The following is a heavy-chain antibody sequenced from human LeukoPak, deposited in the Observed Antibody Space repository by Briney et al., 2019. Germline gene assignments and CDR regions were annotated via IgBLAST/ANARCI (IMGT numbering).Heavy chain of an antibody. J-gene: IGHJ4*02. V-gene: IGHV1-3*03. Sequence: ASVKVSCKASGYTFTSYAMHWVRQAPGQRLEWMGWINAGNGNTKYSQEFQGRVTITRDTSASTAYMELSSLRSEDMAVYYCARTSMKLSGSYVWFDYWGQGTLVTVSS. CDR1: GYTFTSYA. D-gene: IGHD1-26*01. CDR3: ARTSMKLSGSYVWFDY. CDR2: INAGNGNT.